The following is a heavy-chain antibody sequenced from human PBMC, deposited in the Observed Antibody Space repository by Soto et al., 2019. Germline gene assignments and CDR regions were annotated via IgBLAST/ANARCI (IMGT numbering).Heavy chain of an antibody. CDR1: GASITSSSYY. D-gene: IGHD3-10*01. CDR3: TKRSTGTMAES. V-gene: IGHV4-39*01. Sequence: QVQLQESGPGQVKPSETLSLICTVSGASITSSSYYWGWIRQPPGKGLEWIGTINHSGTSYYNPSLRSRLTVSADTSKNQFSLPLNSVTAADTAVYYCTKRSTGTMAESWGQGILVTVSS. CDR2: INHSGTS. J-gene: IGHJ5*02.